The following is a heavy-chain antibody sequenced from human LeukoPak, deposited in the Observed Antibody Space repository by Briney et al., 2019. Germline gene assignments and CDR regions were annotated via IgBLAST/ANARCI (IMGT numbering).Heavy chain of an antibody. Sequence: GGSLRLSCAASGFTFSTYSMNWVRQAPGKGLEWVSSISSSSSYIYYADSVKGRFTISRDNAKNSLYLQMNSPRAEDTAVYYCARDAGYSLWDFDYWGQGTLVTVSS. CDR2: ISSSSSYI. V-gene: IGHV3-21*01. J-gene: IGHJ4*02. D-gene: IGHD6-13*01. CDR3: ARDAGYSLWDFDY. CDR1: GFTFSTYS.